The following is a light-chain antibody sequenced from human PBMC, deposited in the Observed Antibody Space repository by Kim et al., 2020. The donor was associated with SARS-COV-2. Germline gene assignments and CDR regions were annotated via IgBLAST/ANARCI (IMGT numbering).Light chain of an antibody. Sequence: GQSITISCTGTSSDVGGYNSDSWYQQHPGKAPKRMIYDVSERASGVSNRFSGSQSGNTASLTISGLRAEDEADYYCSSHTTSSTYVFGSGTKVTVL. CDR2: DVS. CDR3: SSHTTSSTYV. V-gene: IGLV2-14*03. J-gene: IGLJ1*01. CDR1: SSDVGGYNS.